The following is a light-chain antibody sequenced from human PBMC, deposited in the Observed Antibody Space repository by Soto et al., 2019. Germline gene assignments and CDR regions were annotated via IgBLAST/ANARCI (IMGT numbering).Light chain of an antibody. CDR3: QEYDSYSST. CDR1: QSISYY. CDR2: DPS. Sequence: DIQLTQSPSTLSASVGDRVTNTCRASQSISYYLARYQQKPGKAPKVLNYDPSSFESGLPLRFSGSGSGTEFSLTISSLPPDDFATDYCQEYDSYSSTFGQGTKVQIK. J-gene: IGKJ2*01. V-gene: IGKV1-5*01.